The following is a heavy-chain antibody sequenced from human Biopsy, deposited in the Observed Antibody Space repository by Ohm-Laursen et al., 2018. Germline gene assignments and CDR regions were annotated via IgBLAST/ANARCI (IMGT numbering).Heavy chain of an antibody. CDR1: GFTFSSYG. D-gene: IGHD3-22*01. CDR2: MSYDGTQK. J-gene: IGHJ4*02. V-gene: IGHV3-30*18. Sequence: SLRLSCTASGFTFSSYGMHWVRQAPGKGLEWVATMSYDGTQKYYGDSVKGRFTISRDNSKNTLYPQMNSLRAEDTAVYYCAKDYRDSRGIFGIVVVRPLDYWGQGSLVTVSS. CDR3: AKDYRDSRGIFGIVVVRPLDY.